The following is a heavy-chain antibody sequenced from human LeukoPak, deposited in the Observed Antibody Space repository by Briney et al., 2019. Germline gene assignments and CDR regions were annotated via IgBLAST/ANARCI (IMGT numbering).Heavy chain of an antibody. V-gene: IGHV3-7*01. CDR1: GFTFSSYW. Sequence: GGSLRLSCAASGFTFSSYWMSWVCQAPGKGLEWVAHIKQDVSEKYYVDSVNGLFTISRDNAKNSLYLQMNSLRAEDTAVYYCARGAHYYGSGSWGQGTLVTVSS. CDR3: ARGAHYYGSGS. D-gene: IGHD3-10*01. J-gene: IGHJ4*02. CDR2: IKQDVSEK.